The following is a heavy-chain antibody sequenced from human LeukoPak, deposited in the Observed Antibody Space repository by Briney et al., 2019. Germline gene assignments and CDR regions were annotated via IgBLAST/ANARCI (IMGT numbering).Heavy chain of an antibody. D-gene: IGHD3-22*01. CDR2: ISGSGGST. CDR1: GFTFSSYA. CDR3: ARDYYYDSSGYLGY. J-gene: IGHJ4*02. Sequence: GSLRLSCAASGFTFSSYAMSWVRQAPGKGLEWVSAISGSGGSTYYADSVKGRFTISRDNAKNSLYLQMNSLRAEDTAVYYCARDYYYDSSGYLGYWGQGTLVTVSS. V-gene: IGHV3-23*01.